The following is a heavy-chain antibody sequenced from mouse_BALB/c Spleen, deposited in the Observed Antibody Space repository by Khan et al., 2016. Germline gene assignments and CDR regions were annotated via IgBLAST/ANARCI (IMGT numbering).Heavy chain of an antibody. D-gene: IGHD1-1*01. V-gene: IGHV3-8*02. CDR1: GDSITSGY. J-gene: IGHJ4*01. CDR3: ARDYCGSIRYYYAMDY. Sequence: EVQLHYSLPSLVKPSQTLSLTCSVTGDSITSGYWNWIRKFPGNKLEYMGYISYSGSTYYNPSLKSRISITRDTSKNQYYLQLNSVTTEDTATYYCARDYCGSIRYYYAMDYWGQETSVTVSS. CDR2: ISYSGST.